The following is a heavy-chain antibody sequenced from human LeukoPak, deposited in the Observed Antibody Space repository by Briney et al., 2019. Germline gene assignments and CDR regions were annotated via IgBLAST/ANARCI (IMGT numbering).Heavy chain of an antibody. CDR1: GFIFNSYS. J-gene: IGHJ4*02. CDR3: ARGGLYGYDVFDY. CDR2: ISGSGRTM. D-gene: IGHD5-12*01. V-gene: IGHV3-48*04. Sequence: HPGGSLRLSCAASGFIFNSYSMNWVRQAPGKGLEWVSYISGSGRTMSYADSVKGRFTISRDNAKNSLYLQMNSLRVEDTAVYHCARGGLYGYDVFDYWGQGTLVTVSS.